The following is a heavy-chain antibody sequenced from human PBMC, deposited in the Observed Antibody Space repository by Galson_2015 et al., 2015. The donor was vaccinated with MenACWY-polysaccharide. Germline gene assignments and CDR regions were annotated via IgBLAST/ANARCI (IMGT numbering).Heavy chain of an antibody. CDR3: ARDPLDSSGYTRGSVFDL. CDR1: GFTFSSFW. D-gene: IGHD3-22*01. V-gene: IGHV3-7*01. CDR2: IKQDGSEK. J-gene: IGHJ2*01. Sequence: SLRLSCAASGFTFSSFWMSWVRQAPGKGLVWVAIIKQDGSEKYYVDSVKGRFSISRDNAKNSLYLQMNSLRSEDTAVYYCARDPLDSSGYTRGSVFDLWGRGTLVTVSS.